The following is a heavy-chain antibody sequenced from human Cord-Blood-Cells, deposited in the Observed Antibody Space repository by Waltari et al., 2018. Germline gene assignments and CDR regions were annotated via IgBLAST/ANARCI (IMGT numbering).Heavy chain of an antibody. J-gene: IGHJ4*02. V-gene: IGHV4-34*01. D-gene: IGHD2-8*01. CDR1: GGSFSGYY. Sequence: QVQLQQWGAGLLKPSETLSLTCAVYGGSFSGYYWSWIRQPPGKGLEWIGEINHSGSTNYTPSLKSRVTISVDTSKNQFSLKLSSVTAADTAVYYCARGRIVDRRRYCTNGVCYYFDYWGQGTLVTVSS. CDR2: INHSGST. CDR3: ARGRIVDRRRYCTNGVCYYFDY.